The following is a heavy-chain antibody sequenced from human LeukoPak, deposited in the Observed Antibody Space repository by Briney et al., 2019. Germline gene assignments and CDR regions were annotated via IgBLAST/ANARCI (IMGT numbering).Heavy chain of an antibody. J-gene: IGHJ3*02. Sequence: LSLTCAVSGYSISSGYYWGWIRQPPGKGLEWVSYISSSGSTIYYADSVKGRFTISRDNAKNSLYLQMNSLRAEDTAVYYCARDQQLYPPKIVPGPIWGQGTMVTVSS. D-gene: IGHD3-16*02. V-gene: IGHV3-11*04. CDR2: ISSSGSTI. CDR3: ARDQQLYPPKIVPGPI. CDR1: GYSISSGYY.